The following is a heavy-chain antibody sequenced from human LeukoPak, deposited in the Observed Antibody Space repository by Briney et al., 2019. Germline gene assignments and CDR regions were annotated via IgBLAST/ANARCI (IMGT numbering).Heavy chain of an antibody. CDR2: INHSGST. V-gene: IGHV4-34*01. Sequence: PSETLSLTCAVYGGSFSGYYWSWIRQPPGKGLEWIGEINHSGSTNYNPSLKSRVTISVDTSKNQFSLKLSSVTAADTAVYYCARGRITIFGVVMHYYYYMDVWGKGTTVTVSS. CDR3: ARGRITIFGVVMHYYYYMDV. D-gene: IGHD3-3*01. CDR1: GGSFSGYY. J-gene: IGHJ6*03.